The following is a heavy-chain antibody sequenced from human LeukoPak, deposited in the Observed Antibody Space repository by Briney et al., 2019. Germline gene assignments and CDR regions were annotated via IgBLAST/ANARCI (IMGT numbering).Heavy chain of an antibody. CDR1: GFTFSSYS. V-gene: IGHV3-21*01. CDR2: ISSSSSYI. D-gene: IGHD3-22*01. CDR3: ARDSPPYYYDSSGYYYEATDAFDI. J-gene: IGHJ3*02. Sequence: GGSLRLSCAASGFTFSSYSMNWVRQAPGKGLEWVSSISSSSSYIYYADSVKGRFTISRDNAKNSLYLQMNSLRAEETAVYYCARDSPPYYYDSSGYYYEATDAFDIWGQGTVVTVSS.